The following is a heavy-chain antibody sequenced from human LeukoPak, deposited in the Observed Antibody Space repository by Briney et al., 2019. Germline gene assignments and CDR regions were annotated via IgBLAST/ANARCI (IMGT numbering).Heavy chain of an antibody. V-gene: IGHV3-7*01. J-gene: IGHJ2*01. CDR1: GFTFSSYW. Sequence: GGSLRLSCAASGFTFSSYWMSWVRQAPGKGLEWVANIKQDGSEKYYVDSVKGRFTISRDNAKNSLYLQMNSLRAEDTAVYYCARDGSSWYWYFDLWGRGTLVTVSS. D-gene: IGHD6-13*01. CDR3: ARDGSSWYWYFDL. CDR2: IKQDGSEK.